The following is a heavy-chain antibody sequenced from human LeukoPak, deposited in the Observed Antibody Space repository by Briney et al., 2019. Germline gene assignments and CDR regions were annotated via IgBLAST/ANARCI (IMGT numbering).Heavy chain of an antibody. J-gene: IGHJ4*02. CDR1: GDSISTSNSY. CDR2: IYYSGNT. V-gene: IGHV4-39*07. D-gene: IGHD1-7*01. Sequence: PSETLSLTCTVSGDSISTSNSYWGWIRQPPGKGLEWIGSIYYSGNTYYNASLKSRVTISVDTSKNQFSLKLSSVTAADTAVYYCARVYNWNSSGLGAPRDWGRGTLVTVSS. CDR3: ARVYNWNSSGLGAPRD.